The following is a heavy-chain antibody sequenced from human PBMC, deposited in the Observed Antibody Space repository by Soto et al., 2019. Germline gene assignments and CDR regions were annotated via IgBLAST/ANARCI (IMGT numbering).Heavy chain of an antibody. CDR1: GFTFSNAW. CDR3: TPVANYYDSSGLPEAIDY. J-gene: IGHJ4*02. D-gene: IGHD3-22*01. Sequence: GGSLRLSCAASGFTFSNAWMNWVRQAPGKGLEWVGRIKSKTDGGTTDYAAPVKGRFTISRDDSKNTLYLQMNSLKTEDTAVYYCTPVANYYDSSGLPEAIDYWGQGTLVTVSS. CDR2: IKSKTDGGTT. V-gene: IGHV3-15*07.